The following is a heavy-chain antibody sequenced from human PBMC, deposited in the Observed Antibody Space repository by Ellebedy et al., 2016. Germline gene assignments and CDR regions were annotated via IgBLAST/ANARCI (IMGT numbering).Heavy chain of an antibody. D-gene: IGHD2-15*01. CDR3: ARHRWTKDCSGGSCYVGLGAFDI. CDR1: GGSISSSTNY. Sequence: SETLSLTXTVSGGSISSSTNYWGWIRQPPGKGLEWIGYIYYSGSTNYNPSLKSRVTISVDTSKNQFSLKLSSVTAADTAVYYCARHRWTKDCSGGSCYVGLGAFDIWGQGTMVTVSS. J-gene: IGHJ3*02. CDR2: IYYSGST. V-gene: IGHV4-61*05.